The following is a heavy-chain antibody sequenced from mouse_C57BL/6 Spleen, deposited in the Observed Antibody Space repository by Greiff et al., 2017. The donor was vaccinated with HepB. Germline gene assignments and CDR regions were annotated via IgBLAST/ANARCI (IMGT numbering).Heavy chain of an antibody. CDR3: ARGDGSSYELAY. V-gene: IGHV5-4*01. Sequence: DVQLVESGGGLVKPGGSLKLSCAASGFPFSSYAMSWVRQTPETRLEWVATISDGGSYTYYPDNVKGRFTISRDNAKNKLYLHMSQLKSEDTDMYYSARGDGSSYELAYWGQGTLVTVSA. CDR1: GFPFSSYA. CDR2: ISDGGSYT. D-gene: IGHD1-1*01. J-gene: IGHJ3*01.